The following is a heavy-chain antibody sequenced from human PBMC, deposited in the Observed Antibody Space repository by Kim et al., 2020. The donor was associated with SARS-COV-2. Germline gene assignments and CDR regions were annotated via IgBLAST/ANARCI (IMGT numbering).Heavy chain of an antibody. CDR3: ARGIDY. J-gene: IGHJ4*02. V-gene: IGHV3-48*02. D-gene: IGHD2-15*01. Sequence: SSSSTIYYADSVKGRFTISRDTAKNSLYLQMNSLRDEETAVYYCARGIDYWGQGTLVTVSS. CDR2: SSSSTI.